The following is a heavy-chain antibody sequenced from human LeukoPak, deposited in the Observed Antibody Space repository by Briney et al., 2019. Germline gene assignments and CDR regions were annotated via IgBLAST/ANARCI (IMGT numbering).Heavy chain of an antibody. V-gene: IGHV4-39*01. Sequence: SETLSLTCTVSGGSISSSSYYWGWIRQPPGKGLEWIGSIYYSGSTYHNPSLKSRVTISVDTSKNQFSLKLSSVTAADTAVYYCARLTSSSWYQWDYFDYWGQGTLVTVSS. CDR1: GGSISSSSYY. CDR2: IYYSGST. D-gene: IGHD6-13*01. CDR3: ARLTSSSWYQWDYFDY. J-gene: IGHJ4*02.